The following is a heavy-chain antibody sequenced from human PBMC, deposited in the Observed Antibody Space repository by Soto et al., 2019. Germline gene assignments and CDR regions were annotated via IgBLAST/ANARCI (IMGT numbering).Heavy chain of an antibody. CDR2: ISSSSSYI. CDR3: ARASDFWSGSTPKYFDY. CDR1: GFTFSSYS. D-gene: IGHD3-3*01. J-gene: IGHJ4*02. Sequence: EVQLVESGGGLVKPGGSLRLSCAASGFTFSSYSMNWVRQAPGKGLEWVSSISSSSSYIYYADSVKGRFTISRDDAKNSLYLQRNSLRAEDTAVYYCARASDFWSGSTPKYFDYWGQGTLVTVSS. V-gene: IGHV3-21*01.